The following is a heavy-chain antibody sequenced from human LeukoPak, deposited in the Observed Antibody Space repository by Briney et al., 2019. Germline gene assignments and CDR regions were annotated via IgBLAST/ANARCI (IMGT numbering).Heavy chain of an antibody. CDR1: GYTFTKYS. Sequence: ASVKVSCKASGYTFTKYSMHWVRQAPGQGPEWMGIINPSGGSTGYGQKFQGRVTMTRDTSTSTIYMELSRLRSDDTAVYYCARDLEGLERYFDYWGQGTLVTVSP. J-gene: IGHJ4*02. D-gene: IGHD1-1*01. CDR3: ARDLEGLERYFDY. V-gene: IGHV1-46*01. CDR2: INPSGGST.